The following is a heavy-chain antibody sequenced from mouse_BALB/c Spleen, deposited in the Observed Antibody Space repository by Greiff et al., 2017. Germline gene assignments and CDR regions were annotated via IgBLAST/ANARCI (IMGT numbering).Heavy chain of an antibody. V-gene: IGHV5-17*02. CDR2: ISSGSSTI. D-gene: IGHD1-1*01. CDR1: GFTFSSFG. CDR3: ARRAGSSYLFDD. Sequence: EVHLVESGGGLVQPGGSRQLSCAASGFTFSSFGMHWVRQAPEKGLEWVAYISSGSSTIYYADTVKGRFTISRDNPKNTLFLQMTSLRSEDTAMYYCARRAGSSYLFDDWGQGTTLTVSS. J-gene: IGHJ2*01.